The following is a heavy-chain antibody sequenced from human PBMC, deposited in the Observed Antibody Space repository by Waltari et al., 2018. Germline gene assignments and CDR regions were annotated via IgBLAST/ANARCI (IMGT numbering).Heavy chain of an antibody. CDR2: ISSSSSYI. D-gene: IGHD3-22*01. V-gene: IGHV3-21*04. J-gene: IGHJ4*02. CDR3: ARSDRSSGSDY. Sequence: EVQLVESGGGLVKPGGSLRLSCAASGFTFSSYSMNWVRQAPGKGLEWVSSISSSSSYIYYADSVKGRFTISRDNAKNQFSLKLSSVTAADTAVYYCARSDRSSGSDYWGQGTLVTVSS. CDR1: GFTFSSYS.